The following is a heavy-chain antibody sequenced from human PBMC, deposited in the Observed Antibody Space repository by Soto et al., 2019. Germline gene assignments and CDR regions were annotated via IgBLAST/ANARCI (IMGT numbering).Heavy chain of an antibody. V-gene: IGHV4-31*03. D-gene: IGHD3-10*01. J-gene: IGHJ4*02. CDR2: IYYSGST. Sequence: QVQLQESGPGLVKPSQTLSLTCTVSGGSISSGGYYWSWIRQHPGKGLEWIGYIYYSGSTYYNPSLKSRVTISVDTSKNQFSLQLSSVTAADTAVYYCARAHNDDYYGSGSYYNSIDFDYWGQGTLVTVSS. CDR3: ARAHNDDYYGSGSYYNSIDFDY. CDR1: GGSISSGGYY.